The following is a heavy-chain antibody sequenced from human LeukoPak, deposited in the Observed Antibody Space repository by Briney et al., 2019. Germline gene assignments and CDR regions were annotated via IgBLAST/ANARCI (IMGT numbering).Heavy chain of an antibody. V-gene: IGHV3-74*01. CDR1: GFTFSSYW. Sequence: GGSLRLSCAASGFTFSSYWMHWVRQAPGKGLVWVSRINSDGSSTSYAGSVKGRFTISRDNAKNTLYLQMNSLRAEDTAVYYCARAQYSSGWYEDDAFDIWGQGTMVTVSS. D-gene: IGHD6-19*01. J-gene: IGHJ3*02. CDR3: ARAQYSSGWYEDDAFDI. CDR2: INSDGSST.